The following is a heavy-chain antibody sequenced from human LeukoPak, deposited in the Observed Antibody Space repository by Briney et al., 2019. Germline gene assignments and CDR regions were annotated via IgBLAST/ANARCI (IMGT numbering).Heavy chain of an antibody. D-gene: IGHD2-2*01. V-gene: IGHV3-30-3*01. CDR3: ARGKGYCSSTSCYPGAFDI. CDR1: GFTFSSYA. Sequence: PGGSLRLSCAASGFTFSSYAMHWVRQAPGKGLEWVAVISYDGSNKYYADSVKGRFTISRDNSKNTLYLQMNSLRAEDTAVYYCARGKGYCSSTSCYPGAFDIWGQGTMVTVSS. J-gene: IGHJ3*02. CDR2: ISYDGSNK.